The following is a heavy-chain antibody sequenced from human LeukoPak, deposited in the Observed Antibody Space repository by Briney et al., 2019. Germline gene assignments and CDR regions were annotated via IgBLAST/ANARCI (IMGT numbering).Heavy chain of an antibody. V-gene: IGHV3-30*03. D-gene: IGHD3-10*01. J-gene: IGHJ4*02. Sequence: GRSLRLSCAASGFTFSSYGMHWVRQAPGKGLEWVAVISYDGSNKYYADSVKGRFTISRDNSKNTLYLQMNSLRAEDTGVYYCASPGHYGSGSYFDYWLEGTLVTLSS. CDR1: GFTFSSYG. CDR2: ISYDGSNK. CDR3: ASPGHYGSGSYFDY.